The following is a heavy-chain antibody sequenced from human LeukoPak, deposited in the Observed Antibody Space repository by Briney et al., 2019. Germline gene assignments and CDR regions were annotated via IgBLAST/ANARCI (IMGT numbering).Heavy chain of an antibody. V-gene: IGHV4-4*02. CDR1: GGTITSNW. D-gene: IGHD5/OR15-5a*01. Sequence: TSGTLSLTCVVSGGTITSNWWSWVRQTPGKGLEWIGEIYHSGSTTYNPSLKSRVTMSIDTSKAQFSLRLTSVTAADTAVYYCARGGSRISVYFDPWGQGTLVTVSS. CDR3: ARGGSRISVYFDP. CDR2: IYHSGST. J-gene: IGHJ5*02.